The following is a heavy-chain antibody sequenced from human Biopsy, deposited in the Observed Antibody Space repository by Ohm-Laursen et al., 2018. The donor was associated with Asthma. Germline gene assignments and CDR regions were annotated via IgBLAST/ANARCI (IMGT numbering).Heavy chain of an antibody. CDR2: INPNSGGT. CDR3: ASSGGNYGFYGMDV. V-gene: IGHV1-2*06. Sequence: ASVKVSCKASGYTFIGCHIHWMRQAPGQGLEWMGRINPNSGGTNYAQKFQGRVTMTRDTSISTAYMELSSLRSEDTAVYYCASSGGNYGFYGMDVWGQGTTVTVSS. J-gene: IGHJ6*02. CDR1: GYTFIGCH. D-gene: IGHD4-11*01.